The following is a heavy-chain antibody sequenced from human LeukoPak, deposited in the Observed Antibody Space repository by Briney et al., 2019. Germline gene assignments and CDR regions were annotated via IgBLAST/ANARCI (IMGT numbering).Heavy chain of an antibody. V-gene: IGHV3-48*03. J-gene: IGHJ3*02. D-gene: IGHD7-27*01. CDR2: ISGSGSPI. CDR1: GFTFSNYD. Sequence: GGSLRLSCAASGFTFSNYDMNWVRQAPGKGLEWVASISGSGSPIYYAASVKGRFTISRDNARRSFFLQMNSLRAEDTANYYCAREVAGETAGYDSFDIWGQGTVVTVSS. CDR3: AREVAGETAGYDSFDI.